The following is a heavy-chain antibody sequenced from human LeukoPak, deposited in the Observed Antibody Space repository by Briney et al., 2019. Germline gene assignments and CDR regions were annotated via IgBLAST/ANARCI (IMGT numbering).Heavy chain of an antibody. J-gene: IGHJ4*02. CDR2: IIPILGIA. Sequence: SVRVSCKASGGTFSSYAISWVRQAPGQGLEWMGRIIPILGIANYAQKFQGRVTITADKSTSTAYMELSSLRSEDTAVYYCARDKVTVPLDYWGQGTLVTVSS. V-gene: IGHV1-69*04. CDR1: GGTFSSYA. CDR3: ARDKVTVPLDY. D-gene: IGHD4-4*01.